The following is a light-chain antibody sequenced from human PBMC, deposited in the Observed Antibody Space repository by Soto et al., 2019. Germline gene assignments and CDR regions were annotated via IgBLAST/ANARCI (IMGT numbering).Light chain of an antibody. CDR1: QSIGGNF. CDR2: GAS. V-gene: IGKV3-20*01. J-gene: IGKJ1*01. Sequence: DIGMTQTPLSLPVTPGEPASMSCRFSQSIGGNFLAWYQQRRGQAPRLLIHGASNRATGIPDRFSGSGSGTDFTLTITRLEPEDFAVYYCQQYGGSPRTFGQGTKVDIK. CDR3: QQYGGSPRT.